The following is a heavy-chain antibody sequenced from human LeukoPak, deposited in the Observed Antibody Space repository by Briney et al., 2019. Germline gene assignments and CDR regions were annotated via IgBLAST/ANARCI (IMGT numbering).Heavy chain of an antibody. J-gene: IGHJ4*02. V-gene: IGHV3-20*01. CDR3: ARDRSYGSFDF. Sequence: PGGSLRLSCAASGFTFSSYAMSWVRQAPGKGLEWVSGINWNGGSTFYADSVKGRFTISRDNAKNALYLQMNSLTAEDTALYHCARDRSYGSFDFWGQGTLVTVSS. CDR1: GFTFSSYA. CDR2: INWNGGST. D-gene: IGHD5-18*01.